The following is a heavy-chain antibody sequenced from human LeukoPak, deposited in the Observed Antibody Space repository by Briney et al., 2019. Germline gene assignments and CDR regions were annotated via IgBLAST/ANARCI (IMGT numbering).Heavy chain of an antibody. V-gene: IGHV1-18*01. CDR2: ISAYNGNT. CDR1: GYTFTSYG. CDR3: ARDFAVTISYYYYGMDV. Sequence: GASVKVSCKASGYTFTSYGISWVRQAPGQGLEWMGWISAYNGNTNYAQKLQGRVTMTTDTSTSTAYMELRSLRSDDTAVYYCARDFAVTISYYYYGMDVWGQGTTVTVSS. J-gene: IGHJ6*02. D-gene: IGHD4-17*01.